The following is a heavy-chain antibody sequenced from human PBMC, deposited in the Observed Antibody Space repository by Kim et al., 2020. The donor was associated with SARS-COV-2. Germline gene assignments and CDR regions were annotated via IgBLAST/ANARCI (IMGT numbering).Heavy chain of an antibody. J-gene: IGHJ4*02. CDR1: GGSFSGYY. Sequence: SETLSLTCAVYGGSFSGYYWSWIRQPPGKGLEWIGEINHSGSTNYNPSLKSRVTISVDTSKNQFSLKLSSVTAADTAVYYCARDPGVVPFFDYWGQGTLVTVSS. CDR3: ARDPGVVPFFDY. V-gene: IGHV4-34*01. D-gene: IGHD3-10*01. CDR2: INHSGST.